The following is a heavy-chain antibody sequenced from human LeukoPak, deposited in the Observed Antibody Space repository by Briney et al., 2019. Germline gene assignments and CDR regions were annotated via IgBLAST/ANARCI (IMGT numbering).Heavy chain of an antibody. CDR1: GYSFTTYW. V-gene: IGHV5-51*01. Sequence: GESLKISCKGSGYSFTTYWIGWVRQMPGKGLEWMGIIYPGDSDTTYSPSFQGQVIMLVDKSISTAYLQWSSLKASDTAMYYCARHLVVGSWVDYWGQGTLVTVSS. J-gene: IGHJ4*02. CDR3: ARHLVVGSWVDY. D-gene: IGHD6-13*01. CDR2: IYPGDSDT.